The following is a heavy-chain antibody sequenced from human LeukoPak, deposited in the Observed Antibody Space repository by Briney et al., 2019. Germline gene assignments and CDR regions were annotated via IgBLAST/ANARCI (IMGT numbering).Heavy chain of an antibody. CDR3: ARGRLVLRFLEWSHYYYGMDV. J-gene: IGHJ6*02. V-gene: IGHV4-34*01. CDR1: GGSFSGYY. D-gene: IGHD3-3*01. Sequence: SETLSLICAVYGGSFSGYYWSWLRQPPGKGLEWIGEINHSGSTNYNPSLKSRVTISVDTSKNQFSLKLSSVTAADTAVYYCARGRLVLRFLEWSHYYYGMDVWGQGTTVTVSS. CDR2: INHSGST.